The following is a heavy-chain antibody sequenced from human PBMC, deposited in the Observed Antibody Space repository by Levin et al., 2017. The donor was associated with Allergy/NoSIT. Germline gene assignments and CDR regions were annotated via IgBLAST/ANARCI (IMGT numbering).Heavy chain of an antibody. CDR1: GFTFSNYP. Sequence: GESLKISCTTSGFTFSNYPMNWVRQAPGKGLEWISYINVKSDRIYYADSVKGRFTISRDNAKGSLYLQMNSLRDEDTAVYFCARAPNGWELDYWGQGTLVTVSS. V-gene: IGHV3-48*02. CDR2: INVKSDRI. CDR3: ARAPNGWELDY. J-gene: IGHJ4*02. D-gene: IGHD1-26*01.